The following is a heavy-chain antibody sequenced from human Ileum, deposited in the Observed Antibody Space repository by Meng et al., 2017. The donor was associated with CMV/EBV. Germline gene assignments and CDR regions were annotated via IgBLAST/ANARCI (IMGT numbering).Heavy chain of an antibody. CDR2: VTGSGGST. Sequence: GESLKISCAASGFTFSSYAMSWVRQAPGKGLEWVSGVTGSGGSTYYADSVKGRFTISRDNAKNSLYLQMNSLRAEDTAVYYCARDLGYYDSSGYPYYFDYWGQGTLVTVSS. V-gene: IGHV3-23*01. CDR1: GFTFSSYA. J-gene: IGHJ4*02. CDR3: ARDLGYYDSSGYPYYFDY. D-gene: IGHD3-22*01.